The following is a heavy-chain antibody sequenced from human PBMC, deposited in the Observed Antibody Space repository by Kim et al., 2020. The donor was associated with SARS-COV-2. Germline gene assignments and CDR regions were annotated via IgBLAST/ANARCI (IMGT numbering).Heavy chain of an antibody. Sequence: GGSLRLSCAASGFTFSSYAISWVRQAPGKGLEWVSAISGSGGSTYYADSVKGRFTISRDNSKNTLYLQMNSLRAEDTAVYYCAKLRGYCSSTSCSRVNVPHDYWGQGTLVTVS. CDR3: AKLRGYCSSTSCSRVNVPHDY. D-gene: IGHD2-2*01. V-gene: IGHV3-23*01. CDR1: GFTFSSYA. CDR2: ISGSGGST. J-gene: IGHJ4*02.